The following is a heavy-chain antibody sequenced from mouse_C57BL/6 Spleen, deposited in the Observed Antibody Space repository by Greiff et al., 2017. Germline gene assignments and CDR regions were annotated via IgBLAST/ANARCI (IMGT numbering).Heavy chain of an antibody. V-gene: IGHV1-42*01. Sequence: VQLQQSGPELVKPGASVKISCTASGYSFTGYYMNWVKQSPEKSLEWIGEINPSTGDTTYNPKFKAKATLTVDKSSSTAYMQLKSLTSEDTAVYYCARGAWFAYWGQGTLVTVSA. CDR3: ARGAWFAY. CDR1: GYSFTGYY. J-gene: IGHJ3*01. CDR2: INPSTGDT.